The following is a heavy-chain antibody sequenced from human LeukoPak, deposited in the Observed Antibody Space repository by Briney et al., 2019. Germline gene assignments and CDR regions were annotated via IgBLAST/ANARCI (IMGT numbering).Heavy chain of an antibody. Sequence: GESLKISCQGSGYSFTSYWIAWVRQMPGKGLEWMGIIYPDDSDTRYSPSFQGQVTITADKSISTAYLQWSSLKASDTAMYYCASSTLEQLVEGPFDYWGQGTLVTVSS. J-gene: IGHJ4*02. CDR2: IYPDDSDT. CDR1: GYSFTSYW. V-gene: IGHV5-51*01. CDR3: ASSTLEQLVEGPFDY. D-gene: IGHD6-6*01.